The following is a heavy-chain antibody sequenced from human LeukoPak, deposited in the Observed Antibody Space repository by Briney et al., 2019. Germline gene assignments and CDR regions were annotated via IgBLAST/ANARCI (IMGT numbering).Heavy chain of an antibody. Sequence: PSETLSLTCTVSGGSVSSGSYYWSWIRQPPGKGLEWIGYIYYSGSTNYNPSLKSRVTISVDTSKNQFSLKLSSVTAADTAVYYCARAVSGSYYDHDYWDQGTLVTVSS. CDR2: IYYSGST. CDR1: GGSVSSGSYY. V-gene: IGHV4-61*01. D-gene: IGHD1-26*01. J-gene: IGHJ4*02. CDR3: ARAVSGSYYDHDY.